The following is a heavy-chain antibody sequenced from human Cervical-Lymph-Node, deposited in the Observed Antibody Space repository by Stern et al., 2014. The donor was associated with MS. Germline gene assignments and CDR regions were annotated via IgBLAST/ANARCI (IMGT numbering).Heavy chain of an antibody. CDR2: INGPGTDS. CDR3: ARDSGSYPFDY. Sequence: EVQLVEAGGGLVQPGGSLRLSCAASGFTFSSHWMHWVRQGPGKGLVWVSRINGPGTDSGYAESVKGRFTISRDNARNTVFLQMNSLRAEDTAVYYCARDSGSYPFDYWGQGILVTVSS. V-gene: IGHV3-74*01. D-gene: IGHD1-26*01. J-gene: IGHJ4*02. CDR1: GFTFSSHW.